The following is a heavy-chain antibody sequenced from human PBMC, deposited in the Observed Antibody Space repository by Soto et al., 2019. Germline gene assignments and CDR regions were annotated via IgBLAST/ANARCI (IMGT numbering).Heavy chain of an antibody. V-gene: IGHV3-21*01. CDR3: ARDCSGGSCYPGMDV. CDR1: GFNFNSYT. D-gene: IGHD2-15*01. J-gene: IGHJ6*02. Sequence: EVQLVESGGGLVKPGGSLRLSCAASGFNFNSYTIKWVRQAPAKRLEWLSSISSSGYIFSTDSVRGRFTNSRDNAKNSVYLQINSLRAEDTAVYFCARDCSGGSCYPGMDVWGQGTTVTVSS. CDR2: ISSSGYI.